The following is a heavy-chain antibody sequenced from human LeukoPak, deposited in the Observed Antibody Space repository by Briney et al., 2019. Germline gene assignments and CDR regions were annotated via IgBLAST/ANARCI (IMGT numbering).Heavy chain of an antibody. J-gene: IGHJ1*01. CDR3: ARQDYYDSSGYYYVAEYFQH. Sequence: GESLKISCKGSGYSFTSYWIGWVRQMPGKGLEWMGIIYPDDSDTRYSPSFQGQVTISADKSISTAYLQWSSLKASDTAMYYCARQDYYDSSGYYYVAEYFQHWGQGTLVTVSS. D-gene: IGHD3-22*01. V-gene: IGHV5-51*01. CDR1: GYSFTSYW. CDR2: IYPDDSDT.